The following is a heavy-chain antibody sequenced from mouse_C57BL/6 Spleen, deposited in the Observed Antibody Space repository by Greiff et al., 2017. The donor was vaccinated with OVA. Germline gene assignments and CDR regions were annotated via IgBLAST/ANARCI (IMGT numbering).Heavy chain of an antibody. Sequence: QVQLQQPGAELVKPGASVKMSCKASGYTFTSYWITWVKQRPGQGLEWIGDIYPGSGSTNYNAKFKSKATLTVDTSSSTAYMQLSSLTSEDSAVYYCARYDCDGGAWFAYWGQGTLVTVSA. D-gene: IGHD2-4*01. V-gene: IGHV1-55*01. CDR2: IYPGSGST. CDR3: ARYDCDGGAWFAY. J-gene: IGHJ3*01. CDR1: GYTFTSYW.